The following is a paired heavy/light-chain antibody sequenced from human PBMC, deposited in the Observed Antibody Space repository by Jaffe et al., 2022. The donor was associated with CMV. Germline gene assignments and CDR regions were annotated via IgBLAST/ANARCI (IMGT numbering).Heavy chain of an antibody. CDR1: GFTFSAYY. CDR2: SRNKANSYTT. CDR3: ARVGGSSSFDY. J-gene: IGHJ4*02. Sequence: EVQLVESGGGLVQPGGSLRLSCTTSGFTFSAYYMDWVRQAPGKGLEWVGRSRNKANSYTTEYAASVKGRFTISRDDSETSLYLQMNSLKTEDTAVYYCARVGGSSSFDYWGQGSLVTVSS. D-gene: IGHD1-26*01. V-gene: IGHV3-72*01.
Light chain of an antibody. Sequence: DIQMTQSPSSLSASVGDRVTITCRASQGISNSLAWFQQKPGKAPKSLIYAASSLQSGVPSKFSGSGSGTDFTLSISSLQPEDFATYYCQQYKTYPLTFGGGTKVEIK. J-gene: IGKJ4*01. CDR3: QQYKTYPLT. CDR1: QGISNS. CDR2: AAS. V-gene: IGKV1-16*02.